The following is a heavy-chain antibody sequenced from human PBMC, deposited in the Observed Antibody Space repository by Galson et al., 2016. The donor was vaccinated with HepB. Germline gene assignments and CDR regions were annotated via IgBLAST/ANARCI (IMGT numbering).Heavy chain of an antibody. Sequence: TLSLTCSVSGGSMRNYQWSWVRQPPGKGLEWIGYIFNDQKRYRTSLESRLTITQDTSKNQVVLRMTNMDPVDTATYYCVHRVPPGLIDYWGQGILVTVSS. D-gene: IGHD2-2*01. CDR1: GGSMRNYQW. V-gene: IGHV2-5*01. CDR3: VHRVPPGLIDY. J-gene: IGHJ4*02. CDR2: IFNDQK.